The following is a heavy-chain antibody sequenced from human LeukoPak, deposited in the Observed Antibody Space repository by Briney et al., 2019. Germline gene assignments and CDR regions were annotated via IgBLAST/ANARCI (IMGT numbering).Heavy chain of an antibody. Sequence: GGSLRLSCAASGFTFSSYAMTWVRQAPGKGLEWVSVISGSDGSTYYADSVKGRFTISRDNAKNTLNLQMNSLRAEDTAVYYCARDLGQYYDTSDNWFDPWGQGTLVTVSS. J-gene: IGHJ5*02. CDR1: GFTFSSYA. D-gene: IGHD3-22*01. CDR3: ARDLGQYYDTSDNWFDP. V-gene: IGHV3-23*01. CDR2: ISGSDGST.